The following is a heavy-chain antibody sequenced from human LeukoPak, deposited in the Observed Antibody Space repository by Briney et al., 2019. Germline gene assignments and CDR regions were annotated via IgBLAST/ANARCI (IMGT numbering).Heavy chain of an antibody. J-gene: IGHJ1*01. Sequence: GASVKVSCKASGGTFSSYAISWVRQAPGQGLEWMGGFIPIFGTANYAQKFQGRVTITADESTSTAYMELSSLRSDDTAVYYCARVPAYYYDTSGPAFQHWGQGTLVTVSS. CDR1: GGTFSSYA. CDR2: FIPIFGTA. CDR3: ARVPAYYYDTSGPAFQH. V-gene: IGHV1-69*13. D-gene: IGHD3-22*01.